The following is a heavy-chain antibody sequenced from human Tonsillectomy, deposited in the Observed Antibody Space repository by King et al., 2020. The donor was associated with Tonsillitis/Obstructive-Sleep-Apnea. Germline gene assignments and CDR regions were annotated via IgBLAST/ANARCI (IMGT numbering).Heavy chain of an antibody. CDR3: ARDVCSSTSCYPYYFDY. V-gene: IGHV3-21*01. CDR1: GFTFSSYS. CDR2: ISSSSSYI. J-gene: IGHJ4*02. Sequence: VQLVESGGGLVKPGGSLRLSCAASGFTFSSYSMNWVRQAPGKGLEWVSSISSSSSYIYYADSVKGRFTISRDNAKNSLYLQMNSRRAEDTAVYYCARDVCSSTSCYPYYFDYWGQGTLVTVSS. D-gene: IGHD2-2*01.